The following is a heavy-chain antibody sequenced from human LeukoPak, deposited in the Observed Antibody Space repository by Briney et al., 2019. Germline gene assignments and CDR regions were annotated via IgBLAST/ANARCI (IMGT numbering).Heavy chain of an antibody. J-gene: IGHJ4*02. V-gene: IGHV4-30-2*01. D-gene: IGHD6-19*01. Sequence: SQNLSLTCAVSGGSISSGGYSWSWIRQPPGKGLEWIGYIYHSGSTYYNPSLKSRVTISVDTSKNQFSLKLSSVTAADTAVYYCARRSSGLFDYWGQGTLVTVSS. CDR3: ARRSSGLFDY. CDR2: IYHSGST. CDR1: GGSISSGGYS.